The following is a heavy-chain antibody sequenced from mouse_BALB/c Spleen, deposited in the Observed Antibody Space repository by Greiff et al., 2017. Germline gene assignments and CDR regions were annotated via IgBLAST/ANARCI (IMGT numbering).Heavy chain of an antibody. J-gene: IGHJ3*01. Sequence: QVQLQQSGPELVKPGASVKISCKASGYAFSSSWMNWVKQRPGQGLEWIGRIYPGDGDTNYNGKFKGKATLTADKSSSTAYMQLSSLTSVDSAVYYCAREGYSGFAYWGQGTLVTVSA. CDR1: GYAFSSSW. D-gene: IGHD2-12*01. CDR3: AREGYSGFAY. CDR2: IYPGDGDT. V-gene: IGHV1-82*01.